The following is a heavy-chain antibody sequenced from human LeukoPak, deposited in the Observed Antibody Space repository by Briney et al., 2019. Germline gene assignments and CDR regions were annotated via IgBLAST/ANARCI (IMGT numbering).Heavy chain of an antibody. CDR3: ARDNYYDSQPD. CDR2: ISGSGGRT. V-gene: IGHV3-23*01. J-gene: IGHJ4*02. D-gene: IGHD3-22*01. CDR1: GFTFSSYA. Sequence: GGSLRLSCTAAGFTFSSYAMSWVRQAPGKGLEWVSFISGSGGRTYYADSVKGRFTISRDNSKNTLYLQMNSLRAEDTAVYYCARDNYYDSQPDWGQGTLVTVSS.